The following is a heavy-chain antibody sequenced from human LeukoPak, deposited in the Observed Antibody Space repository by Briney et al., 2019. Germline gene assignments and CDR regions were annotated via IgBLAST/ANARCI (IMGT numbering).Heavy chain of an antibody. CDR2: ISYDGSNK. D-gene: IGHD6-13*01. V-gene: IGHV3-30-3*01. J-gene: IGHJ4*02. CDR1: EVTFRNNW. CDR3: ARDRGAAASLDY. Sequence: GGSLRLSCEVSEVTFRNNWMSWVRQAPGKGLEWVAVISYDGSNKYYADSVKGRFTISRDNSKNTLYLQMNSLRAEDTAVYYCARDRGAAASLDYWGQGTLVTVSS.